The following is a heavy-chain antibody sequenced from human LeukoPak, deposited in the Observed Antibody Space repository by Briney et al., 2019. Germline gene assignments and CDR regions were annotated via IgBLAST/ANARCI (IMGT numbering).Heavy chain of an antibody. Sequence: QSGGSLRLSCAASGFTFSSYWMSWVRQAPGKGLEWVANIKQDGSEKYYADSVKGRSTISRDNAKNSLYLQMTSLRAEDTALYYCARQNGGAEYGDYGHWGQGILVTVSS. CDR2: IKQDGSEK. J-gene: IGHJ4*02. CDR3: ARQNGGAEYGDYGH. D-gene: IGHD4-17*01. CDR1: GFTFSSYW. V-gene: IGHV3-7*03.